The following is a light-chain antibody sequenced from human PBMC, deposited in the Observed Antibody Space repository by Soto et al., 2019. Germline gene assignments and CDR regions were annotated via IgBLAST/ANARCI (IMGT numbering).Light chain of an antibody. Sequence: IQMTQSPSTLSASVGDRVTITCRASQSISSWLAWYQQKPGKAPKLLIYDVSSLESGVPSRFSGSRSGTEFTLTISSLQPEDFATYYCQQLNGYLELTFGGGTKVDIK. CDR1: QSISSW. V-gene: IGKV1-5*01. CDR3: QQLNGYLELT. J-gene: IGKJ4*01. CDR2: DVS.